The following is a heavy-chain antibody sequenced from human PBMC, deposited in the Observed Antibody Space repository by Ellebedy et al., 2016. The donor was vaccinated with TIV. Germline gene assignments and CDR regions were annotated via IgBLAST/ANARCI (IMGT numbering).Heavy chain of an antibody. CDR1: GFTFSTYW. J-gene: IGHJ4*02. Sequence: GESLKISXVASGFTFSTYWMHWVRQAPGKGLEWVANIGRDGSEKYYVDSVKGRFTVPRDNAENSLYLQMSSLRAEDTAIYYCARDVDGAFDCWGQGTLVTVSS. D-gene: IGHD1-26*01. CDR2: IGRDGSEK. CDR3: ARDVDGAFDC. V-gene: IGHV3-7*03.